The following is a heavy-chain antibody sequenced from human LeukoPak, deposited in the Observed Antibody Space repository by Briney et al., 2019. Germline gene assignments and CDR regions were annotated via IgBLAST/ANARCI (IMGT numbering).Heavy chain of an antibody. D-gene: IGHD3-10*01. J-gene: IGHJ4*02. CDR3: ARTPTYYYGSGSSQDAYYFDY. V-gene: IGHV3-48*01. Sequence: PGGSLRLSCAASGFTFSSYSMNWVRQAPGKGLEWVSYISSSSSTIYYADSVKGRFTISRDNAKNSLYLQMNSLRAKDTAVYYCARTPTYYYGSGSSQDAYYFDYWGQGTLVTVSS. CDR1: GFTFSSYS. CDR2: ISSSSSTI.